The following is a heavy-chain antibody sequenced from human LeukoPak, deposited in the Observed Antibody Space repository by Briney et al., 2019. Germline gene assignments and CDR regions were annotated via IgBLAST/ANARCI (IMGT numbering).Heavy chain of an antibody. CDR3: AQSYDSSGFYNY. V-gene: IGHV4-30-2*02. Sequence: PSETLSLTCAVSGGSISSGGYSWSWIRQPPGKGLEWIGYIYHSGSTYYNPSLKSRVTISVDRSKNQFSLKLSSVTAADTAVYYCAQSYDSSGFYNYWGQGTLVTVSS. J-gene: IGHJ4*02. CDR1: GGSISSGGYS. CDR2: IYHSGST. D-gene: IGHD3-22*01.